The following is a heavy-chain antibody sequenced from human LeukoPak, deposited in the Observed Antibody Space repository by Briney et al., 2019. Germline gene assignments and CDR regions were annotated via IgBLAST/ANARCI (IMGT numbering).Heavy chain of an antibody. CDR2: ISSSSSTI. V-gene: IGHV3-48*01. CDR3: VKLGVRGVIGDY. CDR1: GFTFSSYS. Sequence: GGSLRLSCAASGFTFSSYSMNWVRQAPGKGLEWVSYISSSSSTIYYADSVKGRFTISRDNSKNTLYLQMSSLRAEDTAVYYCVKLGVRGVIGDYWGQGTLSPSPQ. J-gene: IGHJ4*02. D-gene: IGHD3-10*01.